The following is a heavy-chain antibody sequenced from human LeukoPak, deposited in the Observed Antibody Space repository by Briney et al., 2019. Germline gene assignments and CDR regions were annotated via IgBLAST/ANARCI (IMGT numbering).Heavy chain of an antibody. CDR2: ISSSSSYI. CDR3: ARGGLERRPKYNWFDP. V-gene: IGHV3-21*01. Sequence: GGSPRLSCAASGFTFSSYSMNWVRQAPGKGLEWVSSISSSSSYIYYADSVKGRFTISRDNAKNSLYLQMNSLRAEDTAVYYCARGGLERRPKYNWFDPWGQGTLVTVSS. D-gene: IGHD1-1*01. CDR1: GFTFSSYS. J-gene: IGHJ5*02.